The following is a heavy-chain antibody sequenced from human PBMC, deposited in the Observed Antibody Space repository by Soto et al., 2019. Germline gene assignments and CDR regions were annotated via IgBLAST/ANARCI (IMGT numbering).Heavy chain of an antibody. CDR2: ISYDGSNK. V-gene: IGHV3-30*18. J-gene: IGHJ4*02. D-gene: IGHD3-22*01. CDR3: AKGPTYYYDSSGYGAIDY. CDR1: GFTFSSYG. Sequence: QVQLVESGGGVVQPGRSLRLSCAASGFTFSSYGMHWVRKAPGKGLEWVAVISYDGSNKYYADSVKGRFTISRDNSKNTLYLQMNSLRAEDTAVYYCAKGPTYYYDSSGYGAIDYWGQGTLVTVSS.